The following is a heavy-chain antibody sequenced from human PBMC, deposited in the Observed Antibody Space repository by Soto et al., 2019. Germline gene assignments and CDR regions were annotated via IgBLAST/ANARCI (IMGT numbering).Heavy chain of an antibody. CDR3: ARDDAGPIQYYYYGMDV. V-gene: IGHV3-7*01. J-gene: IGHJ6*02. CDR1: GFTFSSYW. D-gene: IGHD2-2*02. Sequence: GGSLRLSCAASGFTFSSYWMSWVRQAPGKGLEWVANIKQDGSEKYYVDSVKGRFTISGDNAKNSLYLQMNSLRAEDTAVYYCARDDAGPIQYYYYGMDVWGQGTTVTVSS. CDR2: IKQDGSEK.